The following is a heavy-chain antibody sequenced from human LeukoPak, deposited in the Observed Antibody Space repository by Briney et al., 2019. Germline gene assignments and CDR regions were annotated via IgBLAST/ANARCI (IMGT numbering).Heavy chain of an antibody. CDR3: AKLAGTTAQPVDY. CDR1: GFTFSSYG. CDR2: ISYDGSNK. D-gene: IGHD1-14*01. J-gene: IGHJ4*02. V-gene: IGHV3-30*18. Sequence: GGSLRLSCAASGFTFSSYGMHWVRQAPGKGLEWVAVISYDGSNKYYADSVKGRFTISRDNSKNTLYLQMNSLRAEDTAVYYCAKLAGTTAQPVDYWGQGTLVTVSS.